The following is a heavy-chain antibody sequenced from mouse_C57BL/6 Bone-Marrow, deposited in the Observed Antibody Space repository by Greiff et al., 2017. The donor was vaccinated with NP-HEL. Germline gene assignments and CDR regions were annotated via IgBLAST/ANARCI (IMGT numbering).Heavy chain of an antibody. V-gene: IGHV1-61*01. CDR2: IYPSDSDT. D-gene: IGHD1-1*01. CDR3: ARNVATEGVYYFDY. J-gene: IGHJ2*01. Sequence: QVQLQQPGAELVRPGSSVKLSCKASGYTFTSYWMDWVKQRPGQGLEWIGNIYPSDSDTHYNQKFKDKATLTVDKSSSTAYMQLSSLTSEDSAVYYCARNVATEGVYYFDYWGQGTTLTVSS. CDR1: GYTFTSYW.